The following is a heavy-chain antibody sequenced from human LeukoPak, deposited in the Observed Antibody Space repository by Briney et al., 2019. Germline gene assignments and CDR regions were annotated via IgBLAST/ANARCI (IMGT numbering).Heavy chain of an antibody. J-gene: IGHJ4*02. CDR3: AKLFCSGGSCYVDY. V-gene: IGHV3-30-3*02. CDR1: GFTFSSYA. CDR2: ISYDGSNK. D-gene: IGHD2-15*01. Sequence: GGSLRLSCAASGFTFSSYAMHWVRQAPGKGLEWVAVISYDGSNKYYADSVKGRFTISRDNSKNTLYLQMNSLRAEDTAVYYCAKLFCSGGSCYVDYWGQGTLVTVSS.